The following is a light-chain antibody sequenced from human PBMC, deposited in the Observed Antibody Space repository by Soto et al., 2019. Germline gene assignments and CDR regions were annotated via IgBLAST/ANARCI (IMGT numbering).Light chain of an antibody. J-gene: IGKJ3*01. CDR1: QSLLHSNGYNY. CDR3: MQALQTPRT. CDR2: LGS. Sequence: DIVMTQSPLSLPVTPGEPASISCRSSQSLLHSNGYNYLDWYLQKPGQSPQLLSYLGSNRASGVPDRFSGSGSGKDFTLKISRVEAEDVGVYYCMQALQTPRTFGPGTKVDIK. V-gene: IGKV2-28*01.